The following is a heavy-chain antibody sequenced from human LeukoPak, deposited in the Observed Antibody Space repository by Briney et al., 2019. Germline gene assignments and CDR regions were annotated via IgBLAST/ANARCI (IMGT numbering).Heavy chain of an antibody. CDR3: ASSTMVRGSSFWFDP. V-gene: IGHV4-59*01. CDR1: GGSISSYY. Sequence: SETLSLTCTVSGGSISSYYWSWIRQPPGKGLEWNGYIYYSGSTNYNPSLKSRVTISVDTSKNQFSLKLSSVTAADTAVYYCASSTMVRGSSFWFDPWGQGTLVTVSS. J-gene: IGHJ5*02. CDR2: IYYSGST. D-gene: IGHD3-10*01.